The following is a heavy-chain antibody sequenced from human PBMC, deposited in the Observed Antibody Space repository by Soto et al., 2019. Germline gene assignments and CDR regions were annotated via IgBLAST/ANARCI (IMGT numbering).Heavy chain of an antibody. CDR2: ISYDGSHK. J-gene: IGHJ6*02. CDR1: GFTFNNYG. D-gene: IGHD4-4*01. V-gene: IGHV3-30*18. Sequence: QVQLVESGGGVVQPGRSLRLSCAASGFTFNNYGMHWVRQAPGKGLVWVTVISYDGSHKYYADSVKGRFTIYRDNSKNTLYLQMNSLRDEDPAVYYCAKRRGDHSNYSWGIDVWGQGTTVTVSS. CDR3: AKRRGDHSNYSWGIDV.